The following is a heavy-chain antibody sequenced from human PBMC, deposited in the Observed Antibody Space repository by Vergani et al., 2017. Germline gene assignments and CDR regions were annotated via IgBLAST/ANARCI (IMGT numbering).Heavy chain of an antibody. D-gene: IGHD5-12*01. Sequence: EVQLVQSGAEVKKPGESLKISCQISGYSFINYWIGWARQMPGKGLEWMGTIHPADSDTRYSPSFQGQVTISVDKSISTAYLQRRSLRASDSAMYYCARLYGRDSGGSKYFDYWGQGTLVTVSS. CDR3: ARLYGRDSGGSKYFDY. CDR1: GYSFINYW. CDR2: IHPADSDT. J-gene: IGHJ4*02. V-gene: IGHV5-51*01.